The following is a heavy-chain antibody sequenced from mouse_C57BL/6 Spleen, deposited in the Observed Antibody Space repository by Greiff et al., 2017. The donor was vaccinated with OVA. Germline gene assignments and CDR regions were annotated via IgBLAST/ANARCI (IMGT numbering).Heavy chain of an antibody. CDR1: GYAFSSSW. J-gene: IGHJ2*01. CDR3: ARNDGYLYYLDY. D-gene: IGHD2-3*01. CDR2: IYPGDGDT. V-gene: IGHV1-82*01. Sequence: VQLQQSGPELVKPGASVKISCKASGYAFSSSWMNWVKQRPGKGLEWIGRIYPGDGDTNYNGKFKGKATLTADKSSSTAYMQLSSLTSEDSAVYICARNDGYLYYLDYWGQGTTLTVSS.